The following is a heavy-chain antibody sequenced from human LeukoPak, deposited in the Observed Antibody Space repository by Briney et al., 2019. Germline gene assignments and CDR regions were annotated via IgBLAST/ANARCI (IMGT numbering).Heavy chain of an antibody. J-gene: IGHJ5*02. Sequence: GGSLRLSCAASGFTFSSYAMSWVRQAPGKGLEWVSAISGSGGSTYYADSVKGRFTISRDNSKNTLYLQMNSLRDEDTAVYYCAKAGVPAAIAAWFDPWGQGTLVTVSS. V-gene: IGHV3-23*01. CDR3: AKAGVPAAIAAWFDP. CDR2: ISGSGGST. CDR1: GFTFSSYA. D-gene: IGHD2-2*02.